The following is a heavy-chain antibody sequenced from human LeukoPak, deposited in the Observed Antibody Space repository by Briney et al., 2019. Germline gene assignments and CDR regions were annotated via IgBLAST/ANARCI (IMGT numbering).Heavy chain of an antibody. V-gene: IGHV1-3*03. D-gene: IGHD3-10*01. CDR1: GYTFTSYA. CDR2: INAGNGNT. CDR3: ARGPVLLWFGDQNWFDP. Sequence: ASVKVSCKASGYTFTSYAMHWVRQAPGQRLEWMGWINAGNGNTKYSQEFQGRVTITRDTSASTAYMELSSLRSEDMAVYYCARGPVLLWFGDQNWFDPWGQGTLVTVSS. J-gene: IGHJ5*02.